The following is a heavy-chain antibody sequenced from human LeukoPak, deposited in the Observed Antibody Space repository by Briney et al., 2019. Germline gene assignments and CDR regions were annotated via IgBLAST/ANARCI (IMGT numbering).Heavy chain of an antibody. CDR3: ARGGRRDGTVSTYYFYAMDV. CDR1: GFSFSDNV. V-gene: IGHV3-30*04. D-gene: IGHD3-10*01. J-gene: IGHJ6*02. Sequence: GGSLRLSGVVSGFSFSDNVFHWFRQAPGKGREWVTYLPYDGVNAFYADSVKGRFTISRDTAGGTVSLQMDNLRVEDTAVYYCARGGRRDGTVSTYYFYAMDVWGQGTAVTVSS. CDR2: LPYDGVNA.